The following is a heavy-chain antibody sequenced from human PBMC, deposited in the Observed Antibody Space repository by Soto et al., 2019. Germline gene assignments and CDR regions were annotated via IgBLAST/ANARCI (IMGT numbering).Heavy chain of an antibody. CDR1: GFTFSSYA. V-gene: IGHV3-30-3*01. D-gene: IGHD3-10*01. J-gene: IGHJ3*02. CDR2: ISYDGSNK. CDR3: ARDPPGNSYGSGSDAFDI. Sequence: PGGSLRLSCAASGFTFSSYAMHWVRQAPGKGLEWVAVISYDGSNKYYADSVKGRFTISRDNSKNTLYLQMNSLRAEDTAVYYCARDPPGNSYGSGSDAFDIWGQGTMVTVSS.